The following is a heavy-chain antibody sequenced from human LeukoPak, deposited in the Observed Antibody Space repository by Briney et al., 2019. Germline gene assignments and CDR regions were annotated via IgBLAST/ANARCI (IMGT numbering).Heavy chain of an antibody. D-gene: IGHD2-2*02. J-gene: IGHJ4*02. CDR2: IKQDGSEK. V-gene: IGHV3-7*01. Sequence: PGGSLRLSCAASGFTFSSYWMSWVRQAPGKGLEWVANIKQDGSEKYYVDSVKGRFTISRDNAKNSLYLQMNSLRAEDTAVYYCAREGRYCTSTSCYTNGGLDYWGQGTLVTVSS. CDR3: AREGRYCTSTSCYTNGGLDY. CDR1: GFTFSSYW.